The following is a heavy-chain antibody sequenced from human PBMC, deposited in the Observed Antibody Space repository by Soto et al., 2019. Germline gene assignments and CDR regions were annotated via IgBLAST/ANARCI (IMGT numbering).Heavy chain of an antibody. CDR3: ARRYVYSFDY. CDR1: GGSISSYY. V-gene: IGHV4-59*08. Sequence: QVQLQESGPGPVKPSETLSLTCTVSGGSISSYYWSWIRQPPGKGLEWIGYIYYSGSTNYNPSLKSRVTISVDTSKNQFSLKLSSVTAADTAVYYCARRYVYSFDYWGQGTLVTVSS. CDR2: IYYSGST. J-gene: IGHJ4*02. D-gene: IGHD1-1*01.